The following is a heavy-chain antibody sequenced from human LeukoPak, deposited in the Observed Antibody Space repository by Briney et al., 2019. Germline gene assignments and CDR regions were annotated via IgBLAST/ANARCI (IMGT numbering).Heavy chain of an antibody. V-gene: IGHV3-21*01. CDR3: ARDRSRGVVDRFDY. Sequence: GGSLRLSCAASGFTFSSYIMNWVRQAPGKGLEWVSSISSSSSYIYYADSVKGRFTISRDNAKNSLYLQMNSLRAEDTAVYYCARDRSRGVVDRFDYWGQGTLVTVSS. CDR2: ISSSSSYI. CDR1: GFTFSSYI. J-gene: IGHJ4*02. D-gene: IGHD2-15*01.